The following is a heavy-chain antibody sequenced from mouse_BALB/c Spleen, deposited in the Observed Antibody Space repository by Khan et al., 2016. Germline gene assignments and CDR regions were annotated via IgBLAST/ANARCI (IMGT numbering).Heavy chain of an antibody. CDR2: INYSGST. D-gene: IGHD3-1*01. V-gene: IGHV3-1*02. CDR3: ATSSSGYWYYFDY. Sequence: EVQLQESGPDLVKPSQSLSLTCTVTGYSITSHYSWHWIRHFPGNKLEWMGNINYSGSTNYNPSLKSRISITRDTSKNQFFLQLNSVTTEDTAIYYCATSSSGYWYYFDYWGQGTALTVSS. J-gene: IGHJ2*01. CDR1: GYSITSHYS.